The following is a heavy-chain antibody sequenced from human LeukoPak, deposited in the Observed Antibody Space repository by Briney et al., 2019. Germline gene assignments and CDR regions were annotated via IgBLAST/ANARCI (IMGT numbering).Heavy chain of an antibody. V-gene: IGHV3-11*04. CDR1: GFTFSDYY. Sequence: GGSLRLSCAASGFTFSDYYMSWIRQAPGKGLEWVSYISSSGSTIYYADSVKGRFTISRDNAKNSLYLQMNSLRAEDTAVYYCARESGSGSYKWRGVYFDYWGQGTLVTVSS. CDR3: ARESGSGSYKWRGVYFDY. D-gene: IGHD3-10*01. J-gene: IGHJ4*02. CDR2: ISSSGSTI.